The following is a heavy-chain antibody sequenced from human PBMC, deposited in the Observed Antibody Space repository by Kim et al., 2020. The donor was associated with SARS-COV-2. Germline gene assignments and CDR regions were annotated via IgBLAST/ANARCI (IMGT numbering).Heavy chain of an antibody. D-gene: IGHD3-3*01. CDR2: INPTGGST. Sequence: ASVKVSCKAPEYMFTRYHMHWVRQAPGQGLEWMGIINPTGGSTNYAQKFQGRVTLTRDTSTNTVYMELSSLRSDDTAVYYCAKAYRRFTVFGIDYWGQGTLVTVSS. V-gene: IGHV1-46*01. J-gene: IGHJ4*02. CDR3: AKAYRRFTVFGIDY. CDR1: EYMFTRYH.